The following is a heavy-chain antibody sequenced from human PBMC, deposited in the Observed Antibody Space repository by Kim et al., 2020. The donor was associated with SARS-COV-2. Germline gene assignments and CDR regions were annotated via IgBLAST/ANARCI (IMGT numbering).Heavy chain of an antibody. Sequence: SETLSLTCTVSGGSVSSGSYYWSWIRQPPGKGLEWIGYIYYSGSTNYNPSLKSRVTISVDTSKNQFSLKLSSVTAADTAVYYCARGDLCSGGSCYTNWFDPWGQGTLVTVSS. CDR1: GGSVSSGSYY. CDR3: ARGDLCSGGSCYTNWFDP. J-gene: IGHJ5*02. D-gene: IGHD2-15*01. V-gene: IGHV4-61*01. CDR2: IYYSGST.